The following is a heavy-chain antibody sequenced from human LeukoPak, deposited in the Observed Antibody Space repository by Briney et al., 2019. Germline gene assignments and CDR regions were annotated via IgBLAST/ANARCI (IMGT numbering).Heavy chain of an antibody. CDR1: GYTFTGYY. CDR3: ARVLGAPTGYYYYYMDV. V-gene: IGHV1-2*02. CDR2: INPNSGGT. D-gene: IGHD4-11*01. J-gene: IGHJ6*03. Sequence: ASVNVSCKASGYTFTGYYMHWVRQAPGQGLEWMGWINPNSGGTNYAQKFQGRVTMTRDTSISTAYMELSRLRSDDTAVYYCARVLGAPTGYYYYYMDVWGKGTTVTVSS.